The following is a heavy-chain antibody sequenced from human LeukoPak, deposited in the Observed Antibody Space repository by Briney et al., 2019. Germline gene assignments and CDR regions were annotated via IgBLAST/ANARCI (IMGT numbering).Heavy chain of an antibody. CDR2: IRYDAGTR. J-gene: IGHJ1*01. CDR3: AIIGTPGETEYYRL. V-gene: IGHV3-7*01. CDR1: GFTISSFW. Sequence: GRSLRLSCAASGFTISSFWMSWVRQAPGKGPEWLATIRYDAGTRYYADSMRGRFTISRDNAQNSLYLQINSLRAEDTAIYYCAIIGTPGETEYYRLWGQGTRVTVSS. D-gene: IGHD2-21*01.